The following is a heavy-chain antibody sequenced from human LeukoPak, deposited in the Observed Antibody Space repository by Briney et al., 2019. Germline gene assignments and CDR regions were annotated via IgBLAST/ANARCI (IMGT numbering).Heavy chain of an antibody. V-gene: IGHV3-53*01. Sequence: QTGGSLRLSCAASGFTVSSNYMSWVRQAPGKGLEWVSVIYSGGSTYYADSVKGRFTISRDNSKNTVYLQMNSLRAEDTAVYYCARDSDYYYGMDVWGQGTTVTVSS. CDR2: IYSGGST. CDR1: GFTVSSNY. J-gene: IGHJ6*02. CDR3: ARDSDYYYGMDV.